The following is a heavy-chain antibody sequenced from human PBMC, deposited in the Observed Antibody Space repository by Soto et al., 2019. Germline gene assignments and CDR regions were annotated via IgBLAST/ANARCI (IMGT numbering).Heavy chain of an antibody. D-gene: IGHD6-13*01. CDR1: GFTFGDYA. Sequence: EVQLVESGGGLVKPGRSLRLSCTASGFTFGDYAMSWFRQAPGKGLEWVGFIRSKAYGGTTEYAASVKGRFTISRDDSKSIPYLQMNSLKTEDTAVYYCTRDSSLVAAAGTTYYYYGMDVWGQGTTVTVSS. V-gene: IGHV3-49*05. J-gene: IGHJ6*02. CDR3: TRDSSLVAAAGTTYYYYGMDV. CDR2: IRSKAYGGTT.